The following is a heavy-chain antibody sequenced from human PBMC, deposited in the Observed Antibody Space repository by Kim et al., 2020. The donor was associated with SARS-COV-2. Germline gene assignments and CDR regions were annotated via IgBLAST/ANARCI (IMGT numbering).Heavy chain of an antibody. V-gene: IGHV1-69*13. CDR2: IIPIFGTA. D-gene: IGHD6-13*01. Sequence: SVKVSCKASGGTFSSYAINWVRQAPGQGLEWMGGIIPIFGTANYAQKFQGRVTITADESTSTAYMELSSLRSEDTAVYYCAYRPGIAAAGDYWGQGTLVTVSS. J-gene: IGHJ4*02. CDR3: AYRPGIAAAGDY. CDR1: GGTFSSYA.